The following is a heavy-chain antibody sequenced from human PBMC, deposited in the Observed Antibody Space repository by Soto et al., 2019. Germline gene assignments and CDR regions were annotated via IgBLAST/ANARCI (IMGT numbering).Heavy chain of an antibody. CDR3: ARDSGGDYHNYYMDV. V-gene: IGHV3-33*01. J-gene: IGHJ6*03. D-gene: IGHD4-17*01. CDR2: ILYDGSDK. CDR1: GFTFSNYA. Sequence: QMQLVESGGGVVQPGTSLRLSCAASGFTFSNYAMNWVRQAPGKGLEWVTIILYDGSDKNYGDSVKGRFTISRDNSKNKLYLQMNSLRVEDTAVYYCARDSGGDYHNYYMDVWGKWTTVTVSS.